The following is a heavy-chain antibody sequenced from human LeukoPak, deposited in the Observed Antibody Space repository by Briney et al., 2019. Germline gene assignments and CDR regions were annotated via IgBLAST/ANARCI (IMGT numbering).Heavy chain of an antibody. CDR1: GFTVSSNY. J-gene: IGHJ4*02. D-gene: IGHD3-22*01. Sequence: GGSLRLSCAASGFTVSSNYMSWVRQAPGKGLEWVSVIYSGGSTYYADSVKGRFTISRDNSKNTLYLQMNSLRAEDTAVYYCAKDYDSSGYYYLYYFDYWGQGTLVTVSS. V-gene: IGHV3-66*01. CDR3: AKDYDSSGYYYLYYFDY. CDR2: IYSGGST.